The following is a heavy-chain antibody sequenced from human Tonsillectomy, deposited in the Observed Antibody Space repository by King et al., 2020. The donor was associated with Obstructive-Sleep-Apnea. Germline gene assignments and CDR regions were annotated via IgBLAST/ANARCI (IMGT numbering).Heavy chain of an antibody. J-gene: IGHJ5*02. CDR2: IYYSGST. D-gene: IGHD3-10*01. CDR1: GGSISSGDYY. V-gene: IGHV4-30-4*01. Sequence: VQLQESGPGLVKPSQTLSLTCTVSGGSISSGDYYWSWIRQPPGKGLEWIGYIYYSGSTYYNSSLKSRVIISVDTSKNQFSLKLSSVTAADTAVYYCARETYLCFGESGYWFDPWGQGTLVTVSS. CDR3: ARETYLCFGESGYWFDP.